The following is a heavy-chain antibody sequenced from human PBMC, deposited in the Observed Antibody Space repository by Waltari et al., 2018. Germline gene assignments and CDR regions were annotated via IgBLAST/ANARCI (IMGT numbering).Heavy chain of an antibody. CDR3: AADGVGVLPGDAFDI. V-gene: IGHV3-48*04. CDR2: ITGSSDST. CDR1: GCTCNGQS. J-gene: IGHJ3*02. D-gene: IGHD1-26*01. Sequence: VRLVESGGTLVQPGGSLNIALCASGCTCNGQSMNWVGQAPGKGLEWIADITGSSDSTNSADSVQGRFIVSRDNAQNALYLQMTGLRAEDTAIYYCAADGVGVLPGDAFDIWGQGTMVTVSS.